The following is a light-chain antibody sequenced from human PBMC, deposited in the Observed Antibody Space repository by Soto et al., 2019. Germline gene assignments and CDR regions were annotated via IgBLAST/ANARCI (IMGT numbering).Light chain of an antibody. CDR1: QSVYNDY. Sequence: EIVLTQSPGTLSLSPGDRATLSCRASQSVYNDYLAWFQQKPGQAPRLLIYGASSRATGIPDRFSGSGSGTDFTLTISRLEPEDFAVYYCQQHGSSPWTFGQGTKVEIK. CDR3: QQHGSSPWT. CDR2: GAS. V-gene: IGKV3-20*01. J-gene: IGKJ1*01.